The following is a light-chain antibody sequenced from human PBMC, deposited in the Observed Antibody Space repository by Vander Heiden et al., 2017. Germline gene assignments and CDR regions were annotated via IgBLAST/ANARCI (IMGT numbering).Light chain of an antibody. J-gene: IGKJ1*01. CDR3: KQYKSDTWT. CDR1: QSISSW. Sequence: DIQMTQTPYTLSASVRDRVTITSRASQSISSWLAWKKQKPGKAPKLRIYKASSIESGVPSRFSGSGSGTEFTLTISSLQPDDFETYHCKQYKSDTWTFGQGTKVEIK. CDR2: KAS. V-gene: IGKV1-5*03.